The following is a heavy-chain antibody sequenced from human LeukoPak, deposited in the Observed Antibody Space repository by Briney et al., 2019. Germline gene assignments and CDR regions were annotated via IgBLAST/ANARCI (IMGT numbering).Heavy chain of an antibody. J-gene: IGHJ4*02. CDR3: STDLYVDIVATDYGIDY. D-gene: IGHD5-12*01. Sequence: PGGSLRLSSAAPGHTFTKTRTSWVRQAPGKGLEWVGRIKSKTDGWTTEYAPRVKDRFTISRDDSKNTLYLQMNSLKTEDTAVYYLSTDLYVDIVATDYGIDYWSQGTPATVSS. V-gene: IGHV3-15*01. CDR1: GHTFTKTR. CDR2: IKSKTDGWTT.